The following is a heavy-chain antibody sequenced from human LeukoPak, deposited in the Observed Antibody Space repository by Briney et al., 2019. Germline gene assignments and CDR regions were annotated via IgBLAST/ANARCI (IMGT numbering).Heavy chain of an antibody. CDR3: ARDHGEWLVRGCSDY. J-gene: IGHJ4*02. CDR2: INPNSGGT. Sequence: ASVKVSCKASGYTFTGYYMHWVRQAPGQGLEWMGWINPNSGGTNYAQKLQGRVTMTRDTSISTAYMELSRLRSDDTAMYYCARDHGEWLVRGCSDYWGQGTLVTVSS. V-gene: IGHV1-2*02. D-gene: IGHD6-19*01. CDR1: GYTFTGYY.